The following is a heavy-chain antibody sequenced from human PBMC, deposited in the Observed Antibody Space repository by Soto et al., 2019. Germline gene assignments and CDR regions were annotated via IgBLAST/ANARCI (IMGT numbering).Heavy chain of an antibody. CDR2: ILVDGRT. J-gene: IGHJ3*02. D-gene: IGHD2-8*02. Sequence: GGSLRLSCAASGFTFSTYPMNWVRQAPGKGLEWVSTILVDGRTFYVDSVKGRFTISRDSSQNTVYLQMNSLTAGDTALYYCAKATATGGGAFDICGQGTMVTVSS. CDR1: GFTFSTYP. V-gene: IGHV3-23*01. CDR3: AKATATGGGAFDI.